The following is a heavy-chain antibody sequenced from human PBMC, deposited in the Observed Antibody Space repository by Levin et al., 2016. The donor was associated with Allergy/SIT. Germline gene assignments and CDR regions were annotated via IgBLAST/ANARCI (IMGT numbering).Heavy chain of an antibody. CDR2: IYYSGST. D-gene: IGHD2-15*01. Sequence: WIRQPPGKGLEWIGYIYYSGSTYYNPSLKSRVTISVDTSKNQFSLKLSSVTAADTAVYYCARDCILGGGSCQHAFDIWGQGTMVTVSS. V-gene: IGHV4-31*02. CDR3: ARDCILGGGSCQHAFDI. J-gene: IGHJ3*02.